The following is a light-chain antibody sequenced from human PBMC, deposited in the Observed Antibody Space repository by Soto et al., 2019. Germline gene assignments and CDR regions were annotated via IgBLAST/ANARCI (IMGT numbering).Light chain of an antibody. CDR3: QQYDSSPWT. CDR2: GVS. J-gene: IGKJ1*01. V-gene: IGKV3-20*01. Sequence: EIVLTQSPGTLSLSPGERATLSCRASQSVSGTYLAWYQQKPGQAPRILIYGVSSRATGIPDRFSGSGSGTDFTLTISRLEPEDFAVYYCQQYDSSPWTFGQGTKVEIK. CDR1: QSVSGTY.